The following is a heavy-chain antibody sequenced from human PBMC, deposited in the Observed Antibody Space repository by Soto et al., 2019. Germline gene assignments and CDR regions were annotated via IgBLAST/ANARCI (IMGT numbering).Heavy chain of an antibody. D-gene: IGHD6-6*01. CDR2: INDNGDST. CDR3: AKASNSSPWFDSWLES. CDR1: GFTFSSYA. V-gene: IGHV3-23*01. Sequence: GGSLRLSCAASGFTFSSYAMTWVRQAPGKGLEWVSSINDNGDSTHYADSVKGRFTISRDNSKKTWYLQMNGLTAEDTAVYFCAKASNSSPWFDSWLESWGQGTLVTVSS. J-gene: IGHJ5*01.